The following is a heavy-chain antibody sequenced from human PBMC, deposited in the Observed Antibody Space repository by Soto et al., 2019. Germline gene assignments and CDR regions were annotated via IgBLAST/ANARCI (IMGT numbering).Heavy chain of an antibody. CDR3: ARDLDGSGSYYTDY. V-gene: IGHV1-18*01. D-gene: IGHD3-10*01. J-gene: IGHJ4*02. CDR1: GYTFTSAG. Sequence: QVQLVQSGAEVKNPGTSVKVSCKTSGYTFTSAGISWVRQAPGQGLEWMGWISAYNGNTKYAQKVQGRVTMTTDTSTSTAYMELRSLTSDDTAVYYCARDLDGSGSYYTDYWGQGTLFTVAA. CDR2: ISAYNGNT.